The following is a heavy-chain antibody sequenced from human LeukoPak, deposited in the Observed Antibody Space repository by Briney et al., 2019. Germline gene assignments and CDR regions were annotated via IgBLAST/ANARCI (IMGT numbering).Heavy chain of an antibody. CDR3: AKYYYGSSGTLDY. CDR2: IIGSGGST. V-gene: IGHV3-23*01. Sequence: PGGSLRLSCAASGFTFSSYAMSWVRQAPGKGLEWVSAIIGSGGSTYYADSVKGRFTISRDNSKNTLYLQMNSLRAEDTAVYYCAKYYYGSSGTLDYWGQGTLVTVSS. J-gene: IGHJ4*02. D-gene: IGHD3-22*01. CDR1: GFTFSSYA.